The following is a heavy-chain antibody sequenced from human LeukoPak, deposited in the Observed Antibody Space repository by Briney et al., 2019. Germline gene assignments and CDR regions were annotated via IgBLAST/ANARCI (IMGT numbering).Heavy chain of an antibody. J-gene: IGHJ4*02. CDR2: IYWGDDK. Sequence: SGPTLVNPTQTLTLTCTFSGFSLSTSGVGVGWIRQPPGKALEWLALIYWGDDKRYSPSLKSRLTITKDTSKNQVVLTMTNMDPVDTATYYCAHNAGGYSYGYPPYFDYWGQGTLVTVSS. CDR1: GFSLSTSGVG. CDR3: AHNAGGYSYGYPPYFDY. D-gene: IGHD5-18*01. V-gene: IGHV2-5*02.